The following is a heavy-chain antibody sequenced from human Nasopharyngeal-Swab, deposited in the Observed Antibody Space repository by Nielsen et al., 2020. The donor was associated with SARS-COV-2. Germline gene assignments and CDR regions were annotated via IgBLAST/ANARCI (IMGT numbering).Heavy chain of an antibody. CDR3: ARGGYSYGPDY. CDR1: GGSFSGYY. Sequence: SETLSLTCAVYGGSFSGYYWSWIRQPPGKGLEWIGEINHSGSTNYHPSLKSRVTISVDTSKNQFSLKLSSVTAADTAVYYCARGGYSYGPDYWGQGTLVTVSS. J-gene: IGHJ4*02. V-gene: IGHV4-34*01. D-gene: IGHD5-18*01. CDR2: INHSGST.